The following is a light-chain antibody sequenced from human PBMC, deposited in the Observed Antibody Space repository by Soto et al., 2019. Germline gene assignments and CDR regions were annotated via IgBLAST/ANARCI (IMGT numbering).Light chain of an antibody. CDR2: DAS. Sequence: DIQMTQSPSSLSASVGDRVTITCRASQSIGSWLAWYQQRPGKAPILLIYDASNLQSGVPSRFSGGRSGTEFTLTISGLQPDDFATYYCQQYNSYWTFGPGSKVDIK. CDR3: QQYNSYWT. J-gene: IGKJ1*01. V-gene: IGKV1-5*01. CDR1: QSIGSW.